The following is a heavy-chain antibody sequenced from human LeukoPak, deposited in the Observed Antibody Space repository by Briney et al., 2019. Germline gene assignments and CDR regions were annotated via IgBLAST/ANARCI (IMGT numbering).Heavy chain of an antibody. D-gene: IGHD6-6*01. CDR1: GFTFTNYG. CDR3: ARASGSSHFDY. Sequence: PGGSLRLSCATSGFTFTNYGLHWVRQAPGKGLEWVAVIWYDGSKTYYADSVNGRFTISRDNSKNTVYLQMNSLRAEDTAVYYCARASGSSHFDYWGQGTLVTVSS. CDR2: IWYDGSKT. V-gene: IGHV3-33*01. J-gene: IGHJ4*02.